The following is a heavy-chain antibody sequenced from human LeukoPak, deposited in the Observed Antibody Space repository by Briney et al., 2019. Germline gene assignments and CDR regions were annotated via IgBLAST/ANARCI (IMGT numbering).Heavy chain of an antibody. CDR1: GGTFNSYT. CDR2: TIPIFGTP. V-gene: IGHV1-69*06. J-gene: IGHJ5*02. D-gene: IGHD5-18*01. CDR3: AREARRIQLWPGGGWFDP. Sequence: SVKVSCKASGGTFNSYTISWVRQAPGQGLEWMGGTIPIFGTPSYAQKFQGRVTITADKSTSTAYMELSRLRSDDTAVYYCAREARRIQLWPGGGWFDPWGQGTLVTVSS.